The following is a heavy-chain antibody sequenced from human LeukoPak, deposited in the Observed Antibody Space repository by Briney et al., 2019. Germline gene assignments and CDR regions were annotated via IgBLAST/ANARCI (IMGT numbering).Heavy chain of an antibody. J-gene: IGHJ4*02. V-gene: IGHV4-59*01. CDR2: IYYSGST. Sequence: SETLSLTCTVSGGSISSYYWSWIRQPPGKGLEWIGYIYYSGSTNYNPSLESRVTISVDTSKNQFSLKLSSVTAADTAVYYCARGSSSSSFVRGADFDYWGQGTLVTVSS. CDR3: ARGSSSSSFVRGADFDY. CDR1: GGSISSYY. D-gene: IGHD6-6*01.